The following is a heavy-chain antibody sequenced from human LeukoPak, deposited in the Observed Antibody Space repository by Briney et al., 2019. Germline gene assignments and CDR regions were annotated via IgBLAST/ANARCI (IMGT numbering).Heavy chain of an antibody. J-gene: IGHJ3*02. Sequence: SETLSLTCTVSGGSISSYYWSWIRQPAGKGLEWIGRIYTSGSTNYNPSLKSRVTMSVDTSKNQFSLKLSSVTAADTAVYYCAMTTLLVWFGGGAFDIWGQGTMVTVSP. CDR2: IYTSGST. V-gene: IGHV4-4*07. D-gene: IGHD3-10*01. CDR3: AMTTLLVWFGGGAFDI. CDR1: GGSISSYY.